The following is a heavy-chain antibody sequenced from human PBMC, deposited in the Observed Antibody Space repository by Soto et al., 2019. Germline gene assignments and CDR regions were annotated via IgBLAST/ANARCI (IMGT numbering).Heavy chain of an antibody. CDR2: INRNSGNT. Sequence: QVQLVQSGAEVKKPGASVKVSCKASGYIFTNYDINWGRQATGQGLEYLGWINRNSGNTGYVQKFKGRVTMTRNTSINTAYMELNSLRSEDTAVYYCARGLQYGDSSRWFDPWGQGTMVTVSS. V-gene: IGHV1-8*01. CDR1: GYIFTNYD. CDR3: ARGLQYGDSSRWFDP. J-gene: IGHJ5*02. D-gene: IGHD4-17*01.